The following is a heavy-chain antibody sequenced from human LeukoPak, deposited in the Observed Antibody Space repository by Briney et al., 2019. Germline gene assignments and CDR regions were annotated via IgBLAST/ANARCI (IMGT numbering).Heavy chain of an antibody. D-gene: IGHD2-15*01. J-gene: IGHJ2*01. CDR1: GYTFTDYY. Sequence: GSVKASCKASGYTFTDYYIHWVRQAPGQGLEWVGWINPNSGGTNYAQKFQGRVTMTRDTSISTAYMELSRLRPDDTAVYYCSRPRDEGGLYLNFDLWGRGTLLTVSP. CDR3: SRPRDEGGLYLNFDL. CDR2: INPNSGGT. V-gene: IGHV1-2*02.